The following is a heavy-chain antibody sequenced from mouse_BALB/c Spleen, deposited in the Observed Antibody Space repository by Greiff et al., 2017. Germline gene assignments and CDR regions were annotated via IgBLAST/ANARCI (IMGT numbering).Heavy chain of an antibody. J-gene: IGHJ4*01. CDR3: ARGTTATPFYAMDY. CDR2: ISYSGST. V-gene: IGHV3-2*02. Sequence: VQLKESGPGLVKPSQSLSLTCTVTGYSITSDYAWNWIRQFPGNKLEWMGYISYSGSTSYNPSLKSRISITRDTSKNQFCLQLNSVTTEDTATYYCARGTTATPFYAMDYWGQGTSVTVSS. D-gene: IGHD1-2*01. CDR1: GYSITSDYA.